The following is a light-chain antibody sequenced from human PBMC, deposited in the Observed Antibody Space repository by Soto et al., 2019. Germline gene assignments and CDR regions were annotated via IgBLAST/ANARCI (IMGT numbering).Light chain of an antibody. V-gene: IGLV2-14*02. CDR1: SSDVGSYNL. J-gene: IGLJ1*01. CDR3: SSYVGTNTYV. Sequence: QSVLTQPASVSGSPGQSITISCTGTSSDVGSYNLVSWYQQHPGKAPKLMIYEVSKRPSGVPDRFSGSKSGNTASLTVSGLQAEDEADYYCSSYVGTNTYVFGTGTKVTVL. CDR2: EVS.